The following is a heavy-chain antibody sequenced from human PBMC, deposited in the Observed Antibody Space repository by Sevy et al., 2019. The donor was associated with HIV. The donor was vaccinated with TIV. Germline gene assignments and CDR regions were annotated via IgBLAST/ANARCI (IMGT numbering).Heavy chain of an antibody. J-gene: IGHJ4*02. CDR2: INPNSGGT. CDR1: GYTFTGYY. Sequence: ASVKVSCKASGYTFTGYYMHWVRQAPGQGLEWMGWINPNSGGTNYAQKFQGRITMTRDTYISSAYMELSRLRSDDTAVYYCARDPVFSVTTYFDYWGQGTLVTVSS. CDR3: ARDPVFSVTTYFDY. D-gene: IGHD4-17*01. V-gene: IGHV1-2*02.